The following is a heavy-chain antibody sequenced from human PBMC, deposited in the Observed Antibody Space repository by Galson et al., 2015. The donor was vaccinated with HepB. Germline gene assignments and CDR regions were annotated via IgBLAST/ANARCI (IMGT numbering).Heavy chain of an antibody. D-gene: IGHD3-22*01. Sequence: SLRLSCAASGFTFSSYSMSWVRQAPGKGPEWVSAISGSGGSTYYADSVKGRFTISRDNSKNTLYLQMNSLRAEDTAVYYCAKEIRDSSGMYRYFDLWGRGTLVTVSS. V-gene: IGHV3-23*01. CDR3: AKEIRDSSGMYRYFDL. CDR2: ISGSGGST. CDR1: GFTFSSYS. J-gene: IGHJ2*01.